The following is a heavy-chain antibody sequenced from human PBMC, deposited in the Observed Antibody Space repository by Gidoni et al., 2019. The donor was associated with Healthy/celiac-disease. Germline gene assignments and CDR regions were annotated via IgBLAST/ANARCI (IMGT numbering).Heavy chain of an antibody. CDR3: ASCYSGLAFDY. CDR1: GFTFSSYS. CDR2: ISSSSSYI. V-gene: IGHV3-21*01. Sequence: EVQLVESGGGLVKPGGSLSLSCAASGFTFSSYSMNWVRQAPGKGLEWVSSISSSSSYIYYADSVKGRFTISRDNAKNSLYLQMNSLRAEDTAVYYCASCYSGLAFDYWGQGTLVTVSS. J-gene: IGHJ4*02. D-gene: IGHD2-21*02.